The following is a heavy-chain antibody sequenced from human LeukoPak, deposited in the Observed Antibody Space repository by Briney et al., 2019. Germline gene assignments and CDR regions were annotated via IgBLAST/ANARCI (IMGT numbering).Heavy chain of an antibody. CDR2: IYYSGIT. Sequence: SETLSLTCTVSGGSISSQYWSLIRQPPGKGLEWIGYIYYSGITKYSPSLKSRVTISVDTSKNQFSLRLTSVTAADTAVYYCARTSYHYNSGDYGWYFDYWGQGTLVTVSA. D-gene: IGHD3-10*01. CDR3: ARTSYHYNSGDYGWYFDY. V-gene: IGHV4-59*11. J-gene: IGHJ4*02. CDR1: GGSISSQY.